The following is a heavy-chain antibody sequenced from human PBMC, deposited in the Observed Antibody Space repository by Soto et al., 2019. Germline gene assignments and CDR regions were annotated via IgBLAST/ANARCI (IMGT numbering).Heavy chain of an antibody. CDR1: GFTYSTYT. D-gene: IGHD3-22*01. V-gene: IGHV3-30-3*01. CDR3: ARFYYDSSGYLPSPYYYYYGMDV. J-gene: IGHJ6*02. Sequence: GGSVRLSCAASGFTYSTYTMHWVRQAPGKGLEWVAVISYDGNNKFYADSVKGRFTISRDSTKQTLYLQMNSLRPDDTAMYYCARFYYDSSGYLPSPYYYYYGMDVWGQGTAVTVSS. CDR2: ISYDGNNK.